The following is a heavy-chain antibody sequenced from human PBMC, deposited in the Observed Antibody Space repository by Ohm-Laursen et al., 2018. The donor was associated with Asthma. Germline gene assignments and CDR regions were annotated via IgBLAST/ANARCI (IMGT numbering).Heavy chain of an antibody. Sequence: TLSLTCTVSGGSISSGGYYWTWIRQHPGKGLEWIGYIYYSGSTYYNPSLKSRVSISADTSKNQFSLKLRSVTAADTAVYYCARGSSSWNYYGMDVWGQGTTVTVSS. D-gene: IGHD6-13*01. CDR1: GGSISSGGYY. J-gene: IGHJ6*02. CDR3: ARGSSSWNYYGMDV. V-gene: IGHV4-31*03. CDR2: IYYSGST.